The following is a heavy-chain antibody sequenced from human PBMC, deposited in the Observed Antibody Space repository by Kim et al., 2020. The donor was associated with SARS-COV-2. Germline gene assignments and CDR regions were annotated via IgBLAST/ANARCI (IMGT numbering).Heavy chain of an antibody. CDR3: ARALGYSYGYWFDP. J-gene: IGHJ5*02. CDR1: GASISSNSYY. Sequence: SETLSLTCTVSGASISSNSYYWGWIRQPPGKGLEWIGTFYYSGNTYYNPSLKSRVTISVDTSKNQFSLKLSSVTAADTAVYYCARALGYSYGYWFDPWGQGALVTVSS. V-gene: IGHV4-39*01. CDR2: FYYSGNT. D-gene: IGHD5-18*01.